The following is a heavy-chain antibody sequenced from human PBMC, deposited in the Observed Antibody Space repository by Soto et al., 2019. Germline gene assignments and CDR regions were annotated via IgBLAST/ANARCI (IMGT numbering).Heavy chain of an antibody. CDR2: IYYSGST. V-gene: IGHV4-59*01. J-gene: IGHJ6*02. CDR1: GGSISSYY. CDR3: ARDAVGYCSGRSCSYSSGMDV. D-gene: IGHD2-15*01. Sequence: QVQLQESGPGLVKPSETLSLTCTVSGGSISSYYWSWIRQPPGKGLEWIGYIYYSGSTNYNPSLKSRAAISVDTSQNQFSLKLSSVTAADTAVYYCARDAVGYCSGRSCSYSSGMDVWGQGTTVTVSS.